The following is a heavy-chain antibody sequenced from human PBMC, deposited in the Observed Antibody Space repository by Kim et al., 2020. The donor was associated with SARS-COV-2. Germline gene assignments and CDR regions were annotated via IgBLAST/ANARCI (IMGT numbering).Heavy chain of an antibody. CDR2: IYYSGST. CDR1: GGSISSSSYY. Sequence: SETLSLTCTVSGGSISSSSYYWGWIRQPPGKGLEWIGSIYYSGSTYYNPSLKSRVTISVDTSKNQFSLKLSSVTAADTAVYYCARQSLLYMDNWFDPWGQGTLVTVSS. J-gene: IGHJ5*02. D-gene: IGHD2-2*02. CDR3: ARQSLLYMDNWFDP. V-gene: IGHV4-39*01.